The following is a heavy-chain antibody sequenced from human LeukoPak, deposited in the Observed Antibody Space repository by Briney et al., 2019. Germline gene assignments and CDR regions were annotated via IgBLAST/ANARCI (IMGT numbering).Heavy chain of an antibody. V-gene: IGHV4-59*12. J-gene: IGHJ4*02. D-gene: IGHD3-10*01. CDR2: IYYSGST. Sequence: SETPSLTCTVSGGSISSYYWSWIRQPPGKGLEWIGYIYYSGSTNHNPSLKSRVTISVDTSKNQSSLKVSSVTAADTAVYYCARGYGSGFAYWGQGTLVTVSS. CDR3: ARGYGSGFAY. CDR1: GGSISSYY.